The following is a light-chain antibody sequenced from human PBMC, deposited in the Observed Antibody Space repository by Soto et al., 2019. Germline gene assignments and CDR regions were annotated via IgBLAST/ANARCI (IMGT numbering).Light chain of an antibody. J-gene: IGKJ1*01. CDR2: KAS. Sequence: DIQMTQSPSTLSASVGDRVTITCRASQSINNWLAWYQQKPGKAPKLLIYKASYLQSGVPSRFSGSGSGTEFTHTISSLQPDDCATYYCQQYNTYKTFGQGTKVEIK. V-gene: IGKV1-5*03. CDR3: QQYNTYKT. CDR1: QSINNW.